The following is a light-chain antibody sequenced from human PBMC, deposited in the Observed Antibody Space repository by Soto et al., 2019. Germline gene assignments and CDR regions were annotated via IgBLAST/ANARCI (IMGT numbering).Light chain of an antibody. J-gene: IGKJ1*01. CDR1: QSVSSNY. V-gene: IGKV3-20*01. CDR2: GAS. CDR3: HQYGSSLWT. Sequence: EIVLTPSPGTLSLSPVERATLSCRASQSVSSNYLAWYQQKPGQAPRLLIFGASSRATGIPDRFSGSGSGTDYTLTISRLEPEDFAVYFCHQYGSSLWTFGQGTKVDIK.